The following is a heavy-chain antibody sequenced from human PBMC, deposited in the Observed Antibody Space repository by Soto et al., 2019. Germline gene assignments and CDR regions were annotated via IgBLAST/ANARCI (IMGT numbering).Heavy chain of an antibody. Sequence: ASVKVTCKASGYTFTSYGISWVRQAPGQGLEWMGWISAYNGNTNYAQKLQGRVTMTTDTSTSTAYMELRSLRSDDTAVYYCARAYYYDSSGHYDFDYWGQGTLVTVSS. V-gene: IGHV1-18*01. J-gene: IGHJ4*02. CDR3: ARAYYYDSSGHYDFDY. CDR1: GYTFTSYG. D-gene: IGHD3-22*01. CDR2: ISAYNGNT.